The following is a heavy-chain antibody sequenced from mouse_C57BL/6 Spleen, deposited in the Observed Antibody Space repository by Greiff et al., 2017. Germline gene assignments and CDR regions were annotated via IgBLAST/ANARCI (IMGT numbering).Heavy chain of an antibody. CDR1: GYTFTSYW. Sequence: QVQLQQPGAELVMPGASVKLSCKASGYTFTSYWMHWVKQRPGQGLEWIGEIDPSDSYTNYNQKFKGKSTLTVDKSSSTAYMQLSSLTSEDSAVYYCARAGYSGSSYLDYWGQGTTLAVSS. CDR3: ARAGYSGSSYLDY. CDR2: IDPSDSYT. V-gene: IGHV1-69*01. D-gene: IGHD1-1*01. J-gene: IGHJ2*01.